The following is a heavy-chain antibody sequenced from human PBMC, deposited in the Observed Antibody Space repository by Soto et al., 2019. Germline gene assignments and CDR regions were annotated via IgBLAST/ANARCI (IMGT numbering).Heavy chain of an antibody. CDR2: IIPIFGTA. V-gene: IGHV1-69*13. J-gene: IGHJ6*02. CDR1: GGTFSSYA. Sequence: SVKVSCKASGGTFSSYAISWVRQAPGQGLEWMGGIIPIFGTANYAQKFQGRVTITADESTSTAYMELSSLRSEDTAVYYCARDILTGYYTPTEGYYYYGMDVWGQGTTVTVSS. D-gene: IGHD3-9*01. CDR3: ARDILTGYYTPTEGYYYYGMDV.